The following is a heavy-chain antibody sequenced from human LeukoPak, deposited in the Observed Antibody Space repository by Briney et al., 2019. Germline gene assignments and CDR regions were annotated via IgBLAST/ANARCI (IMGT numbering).Heavy chain of an antibody. V-gene: IGHV3-23*01. CDR1: GFTFSSYA. D-gene: IGHD2-2*02. CDR2: ISGSGAST. Sequence: GGSLRLSCAASGFTFSSYAMSWVRQAPGKGLEWVSAISGSGASTYYADSVKDRFALSRDDSKNTLYLQMNSLRAEDTAVYYCAKSRSSSSTSCYNYWGQGTLVTVSS. J-gene: IGHJ4*02. CDR3: AKSRSSSSTSCYNY.